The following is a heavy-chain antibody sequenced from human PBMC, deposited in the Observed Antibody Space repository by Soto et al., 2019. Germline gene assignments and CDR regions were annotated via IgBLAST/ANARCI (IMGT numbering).Heavy chain of an antibody. Sequence: PGGSLRLSCAASGFTFDDYAMRWVRQAPGKGLEWVSGISWNSGSIGYADSVKGRFTISRDNAKNSLYLQMNSLRAEDTALYYCAKTHDCSGGSCYSSAFDIWGQGTMVTVSS. CDR3: AKTHDCSGGSCYSSAFDI. CDR1: GFTFDDYA. D-gene: IGHD2-15*01. V-gene: IGHV3-9*01. CDR2: ISWNSGSI. J-gene: IGHJ3*02.